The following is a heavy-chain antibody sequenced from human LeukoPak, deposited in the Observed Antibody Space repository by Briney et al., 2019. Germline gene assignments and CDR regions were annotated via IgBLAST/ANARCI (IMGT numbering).Heavy chain of an antibody. J-gene: IGHJ6*02. V-gene: IGHV3-23*01. D-gene: IGHD4-11*01. CDR1: GFMFTSFA. CDR2: ISGSGRTT. CDR3: AKDQSYSQYVNYYNGMNV. Sequence: GGSLRLSCAASGFMFTSFAMSWVRQAPGKGLGWISAISGSGRTTYYADSVKGRFTISRDNSKSTLYLQMNSLRADDTAVYYCAKDQSYSQYVNYYNGMNVWGQGTTVTVSS.